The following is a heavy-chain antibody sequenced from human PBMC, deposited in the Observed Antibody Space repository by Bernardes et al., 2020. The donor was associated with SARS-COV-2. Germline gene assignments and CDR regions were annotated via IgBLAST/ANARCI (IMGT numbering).Heavy chain of an antibody. CDR3: ARETYYYDSSGSYFLVYQLDY. Sequence: GGSLRLSCVASGFSFSSYWMSWVRQAPGKGLEWVANMKQDGSEINYVDSVKGRFTVSRDNAKSSLFLQMNNLRAEDTAVYYCARETYYYDSSGSYFLVYQLDYWGQGSL. D-gene: IGHD3-22*01. CDR1: GFSFSSYW. J-gene: IGHJ4*02. CDR2: MKQDGSEI. V-gene: IGHV3-7*01.